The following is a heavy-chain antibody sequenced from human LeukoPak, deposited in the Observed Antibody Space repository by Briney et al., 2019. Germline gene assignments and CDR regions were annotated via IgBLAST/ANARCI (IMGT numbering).Heavy chain of an antibody. V-gene: IGHV1-69*01. CDR3: ARGTPETYCSSTSCYTLFDY. D-gene: IGHD2-2*02. CDR1: GGTFSSYA. J-gene: IGHJ4*02. Sequence: SVKVSCKASGGTFSSYAISWVRQAPGQGLEWMGGIIPIFGTANYAQKFQGRVTITADESTSTAYMELSSLRSEDTAVYYCARGTPETYCSSTSCYTLFDYGGQGTLVTVSS. CDR2: IIPIFGTA.